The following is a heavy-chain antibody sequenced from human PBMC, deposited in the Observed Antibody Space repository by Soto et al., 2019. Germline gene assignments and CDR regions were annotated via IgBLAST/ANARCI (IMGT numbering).Heavy chain of an antibody. CDR3: ARDSGITFDY. V-gene: IGHV3-11*01. Sequence: QVQLAESGGGFVKPGGSLRVSCAASGFTFSDYYMHWIRQAPGQGLEWISYISSRGTTTYYADSVKGRFTISRDNAKKSLYLQMNSLRVEDTAVYYCARDSGITFDYWGQGTLVTVSS. CDR2: ISSRGTTT. D-gene: IGHD3-16*01. CDR1: GFTFSDYY. J-gene: IGHJ4*02.